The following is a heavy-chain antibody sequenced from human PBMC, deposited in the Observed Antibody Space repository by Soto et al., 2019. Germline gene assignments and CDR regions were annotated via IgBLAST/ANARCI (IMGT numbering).Heavy chain of an antibody. CDR2: ISSSSSTI. J-gene: IGHJ6*03. CDR1: GFTFSSYS. Sequence: GGSLRLSCAASGFTFSSYSMNWVRQAPGKGLEWVSYISSSSSTIYYADSVKGRFTISRDNAKNSLYLQMNSLRAEDTAVYYCARDEDGSGSYYSTKGHGYYYYMDVWGKGTTVTVSS. CDR3: ARDEDGSGSYYSTKGHGYYYYMDV. D-gene: IGHD3-10*01. V-gene: IGHV3-48*01.